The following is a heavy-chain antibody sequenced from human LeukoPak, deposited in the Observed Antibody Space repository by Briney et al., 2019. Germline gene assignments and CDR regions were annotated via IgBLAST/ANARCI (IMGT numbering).Heavy chain of an antibody. V-gene: IGHV3-53*01. CDR3: ARGEGGYDSNFDY. D-gene: IGHD5-12*01. Sequence: GGSLRLSCAASGFTFSSYAMSWVRQAPGKGLEWVSVIYSGGSTFFADSVKGRFTISRDNSQNTLYLQMNSLRAEDTAVYYCARGEGGYDSNFDYWGQGTLVTVSS. J-gene: IGHJ4*02. CDR2: IYSGGST. CDR1: GFTFSSYA.